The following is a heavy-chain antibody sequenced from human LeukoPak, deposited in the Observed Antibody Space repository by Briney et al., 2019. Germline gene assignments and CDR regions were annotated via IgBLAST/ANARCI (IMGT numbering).Heavy chain of an antibody. CDR2: IYHSGST. CDR3: AGSIAAAGTAGEDWFDP. Sequence: SQTLSLTCAVSGGSISSGGYSWSWIRQPPGTGLEWIGYIYHSGSTYYNPSLKSRVTISVDRSKNQFSLKLSSVTAADTAVYYCAGSIAAAGTAGEDWFDPWGQGTLVTVSS. V-gene: IGHV4-30-2*01. J-gene: IGHJ5*02. D-gene: IGHD6-13*01. CDR1: GGSISSGGYS.